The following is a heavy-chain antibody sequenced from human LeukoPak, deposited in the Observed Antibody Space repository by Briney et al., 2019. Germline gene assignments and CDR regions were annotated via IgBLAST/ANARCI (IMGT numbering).Heavy chain of an antibody. Sequence: GGSLRLSCAASGFTFIDYYMTWIRQAPGKGWVWVSRINSDGSSTSYADSVRGRFSISRDNAKNTLYLQMNSLSAEDTAVYYCARGLSGYASSLGYWGQGTLVTVSA. CDR1: GFTFIDYY. D-gene: IGHD6-6*01. CDR3: ARGLSGYASSLGY. J-gene: IGHJ4*02. V-gene: IGHV3-74*01. CDR2: INSDGSST.